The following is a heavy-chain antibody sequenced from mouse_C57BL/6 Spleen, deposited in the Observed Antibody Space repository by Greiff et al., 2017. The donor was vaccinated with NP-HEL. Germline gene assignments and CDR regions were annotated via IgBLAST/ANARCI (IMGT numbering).Heavy chain of an antibody. CDR2: ISSGGDYI. D-gene: IGHD2-4*01. V-gene: IGHV5-9-1*02. Sequence: EVQVVESGEGLVKPGGSLKLSCAASGFTFSSYAMSWVRQTPEKRLEWVAYISSGGDYIYYADTVKGRFTISRDNARNTLYLQMSSLKSEDTAMYYCTRDRRGIYYDYDGHFDYWGQGTTLTVSS. CDR1: GFTFSSYA. J-gene: IGHJ2*01. CDR3: TRDRRGIYYDYDGHFDY.